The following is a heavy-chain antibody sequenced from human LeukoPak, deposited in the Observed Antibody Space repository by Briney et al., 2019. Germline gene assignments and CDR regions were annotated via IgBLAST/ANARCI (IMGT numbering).Heavy chain of an antibody. V-gene: IGHV1-24*01. CDR2: FDPEDGET. CDR1: GYTLTELS. D-gene: IGHD3-22*01. J-gene: IGHJ4*02. CDR3: ARDFTMIVVVTSYYFDY. Sequence: ASVKVSCKVSGYTLTELSMHWVRQAPGKGLEWMGGFDPEDGETIYAQKFQGRVTMTEDTSTDTAYMELSRLRSDDTAVYYCARDFTMIVVVTSYYFDYWGQGTLVTVSS.